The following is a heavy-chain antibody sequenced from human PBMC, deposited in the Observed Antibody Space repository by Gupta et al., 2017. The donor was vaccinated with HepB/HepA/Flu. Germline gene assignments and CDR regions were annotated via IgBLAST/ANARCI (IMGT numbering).Heavy chain of an antibody. D-gene: IGHD3-16*01. CDR1: GFRFSSEA. Sequence: EVQLLESGGGLVQPGGSLRLSGSASGFRFSSEARSWVRQDPGKGLEWVSAIYGSGDRTWNAESVKGRFTISRDNAKDTLYLQMNGLRVEETAIYYCAKVVLDATKNWGFEYWGQGTLVIVSS. CDR2: IYGSGDRT. CDR3: AKVVLDATKNWGFEY. V-gene: IGHV3-23*01. J-gene: IGHJ4*02.